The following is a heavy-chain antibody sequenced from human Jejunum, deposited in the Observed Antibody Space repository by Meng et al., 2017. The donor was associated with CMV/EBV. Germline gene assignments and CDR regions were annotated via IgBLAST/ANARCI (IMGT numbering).Heavy chain of an antibody. D-gene: IGHD2-21*02. V-gene: IGHV3-73*02. CDR2: IRSKANNYVT. CDR1: WFTFSGAG. Sequence: EVQLVESGGDLVQPGGSLKLPCAASWFTFSGAGIHWVRQASGKGLEWVGRIRSKANNYVTEYAASVKGRFTISRDDSRNTAFLQMNGLKTDDTAVYYCTRTSYCGGDCYSAYFDSWGQGTLVTVSS. CDR3: TRTSYCGGDCYSAYFDS. J-gene: IGHJ4*02.